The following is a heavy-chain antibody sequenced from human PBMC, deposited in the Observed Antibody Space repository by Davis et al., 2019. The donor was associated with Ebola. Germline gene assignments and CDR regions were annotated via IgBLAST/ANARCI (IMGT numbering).Heavy chain of an antibody. CDR2: IYYSGST. V-gene: IGHV4-59*01. CDR3: ARSRITAGGTGFDY. J-gene: IGHJ4*02. CDR1: GGSISSYY. Sequence: MPSETLSLTRTVSGGSISSYYWSWIRQPPGKGLEWIGYIYYSGSTNYNPPLKSRVTISVDTSKNQFSLKLSSVTAADTALYYCARSRITAGGTGFDYWGQGTLVTVSS. D-gene: IGHD6-13*01.